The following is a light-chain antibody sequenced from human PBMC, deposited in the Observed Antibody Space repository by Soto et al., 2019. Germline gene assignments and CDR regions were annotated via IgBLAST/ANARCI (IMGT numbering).Light chain of an antibody. CDR3: CSLTTSHTYV. CDR2: EGS. CDR1: SSDVGSYNL. Sequence: QSALTQPASVSGSPGQSITISCTGTSSDVGSYNLVSWYQQHPGKVPQLMIYEGSKRPSGVSNRFSGSKSGNTASLTISGLQAEDEADYYCCSLTTSHTYVFGSGTKLTVL. V-gene: IGLV2-14*02. J-gene: IGLJ1*01.